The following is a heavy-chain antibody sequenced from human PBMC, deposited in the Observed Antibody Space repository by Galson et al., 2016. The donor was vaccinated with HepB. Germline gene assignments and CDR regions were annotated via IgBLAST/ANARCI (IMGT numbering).Heavy chain of an antibody. CDR1: GFRFSVYA. J-gene: IGHJ5*01. CDR3: VTSLTASMPDILDS. Sequence: SLRLSCAASGFRFSVYAMHWVRQVPGKGLEYVSGIRNNGDSPYYADSVRGRFTISRDNSKNSLYLQMTSLRPEDTAVYYCVTSLTASMPDILDSWGRGTLDTVSS. CDR2: IRNNGDSP. V-gene: IGHV3-64D*08. D-gene: IGHD2-21*02.